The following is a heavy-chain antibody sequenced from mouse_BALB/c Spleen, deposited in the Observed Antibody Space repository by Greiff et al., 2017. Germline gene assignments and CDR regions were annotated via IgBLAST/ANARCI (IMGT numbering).Heavy chain of an antibody. CDR3: AKATSNYYAMDY. V-gene: IGHV14-3*02. Sequence: VQLQQSGAELVKPGASVKLSCTASGFNIKDTYMHWVKQRPEQGLEWIGRIDPANGNTKYDPKFQGKATITADTSSNTAYLQLSSLTSEDTAVYYCAKATSNYYAMDYWGQGTAVTVSS. D-gene: IGHD3-2*02. CDR2: IDPANGNT. CDR1: GFNIKDTY. J-gene: IGHJ4*01.